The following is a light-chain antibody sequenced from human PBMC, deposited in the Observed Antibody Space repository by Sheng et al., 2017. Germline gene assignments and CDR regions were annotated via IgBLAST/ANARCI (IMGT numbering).Light chain of an antibody. V-gene: IGKV3-20*01. Sequence: EIVLTQSPGTLSLSPGERATLSCRASQSVSRNYLAWYQQKPGQAPRLLIYGASSRATGIPDRFSGSGSGTDFTLTISRLEPEDFAVYYCQHYDTSGVLFGGGTKVEIK. J-gene: IGKJ4*01. CDR1: QSVSRNY. CDR2: GAS. CDR3: QHYDTSGVL.